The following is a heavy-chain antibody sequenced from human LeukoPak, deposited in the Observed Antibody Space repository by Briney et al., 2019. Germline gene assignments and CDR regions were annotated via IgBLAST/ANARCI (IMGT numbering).Heavy chain of an antibody. CDR1: GFTFSSYG. CDR2: IRYDGSNK. V-gene: IGHV3-30*02. Sequence: GGSLRLSCAASGFTFSSYGMHWVRQAPGKGLEWVAFIRYDGSNKYYADSVKGRFTISRDNSKNTLYLQMNSLRAEDTAVYYCAKSKIAAGRFGYFDYWGQGTLVTVSS. CDR3: AKSKIAAGRFGYFDY. D-gene: IGHD6-13*01. J-gene: IGHJ4*02.